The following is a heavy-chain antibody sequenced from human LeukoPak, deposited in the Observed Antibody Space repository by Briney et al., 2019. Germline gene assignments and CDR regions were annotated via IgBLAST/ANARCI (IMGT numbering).Heavy chain of an antibody. J-gene: IGHJ5*02. CDR1: GGSISSSYY. CDR2: IYYSGST. D-gene: IGHD6-19*01. CDR3: AREGIAVAGDWFDP. V-gene: IGHV4-39*07. Sequence: SETLSLTCTVSGGSISSSYYWGWIRQPPGKGLEWIGSIYYSGSTYYNPSLKSRVTISVDTSKNQFSLKLSSVTAADTAVYYCAREGIAVAGDWFDPWGQGTLVTVSS.